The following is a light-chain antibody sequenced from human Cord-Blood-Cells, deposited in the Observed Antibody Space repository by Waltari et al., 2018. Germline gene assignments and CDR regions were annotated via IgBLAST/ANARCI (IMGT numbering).Light chain of an antibody. CDR3: SSYTSSSTFV. CDR1: SSDVGGYNY. CDR2: DVS. Sequence: QSALTQPSSVSGSPGQSITIPCTGTSSDVGGYNYFSWYQQHPGKAPNLMIYDVSKRPSGVSNRFSGSKSGNTASLTISGLQAEDEADYYCSSYTSSSTFVFGGGTKLTVL. V-gene: IGLV2-14*01. J-gene: IGLJ3*02.